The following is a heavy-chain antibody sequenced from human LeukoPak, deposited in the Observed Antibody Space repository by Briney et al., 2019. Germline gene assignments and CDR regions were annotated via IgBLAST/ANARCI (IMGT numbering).Heavy chain of an antibody. Sequence: SETLSLTCTVSGGSISRYYWSWIRQPPGKGLEWIGYIYYSGNTNYNPSLKSRVTISVDTSKNQFSLKLSSVTAADTAVYYCARDSYSNYAFDIWGQGTMVTVSS. J-gene: IGHJ3*02. CDR3: ARDSYSNYAFDI. CDR1: GGSISRYY. D-gene: IGHD4-11*01. CDR2: IYYSGNT. V-gene: IGHV4-59*01.